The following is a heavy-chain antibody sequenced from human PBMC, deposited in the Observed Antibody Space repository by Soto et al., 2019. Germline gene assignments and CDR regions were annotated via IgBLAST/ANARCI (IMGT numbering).Heavy chain of an antibody. J-gene: IGHJ4*02. V-gene: IGHV3-64*01. CDR3: ARDPDSSGYYDFDY. CDR2: ISSYGGST. D-gene: IGHD3-22*01. CDR1: GFTFSSYA. Sequence: EVQLVESGGGLVQPGGYLRLSCAASGFTFSSYAMHWVRQAPGKGLEYVSAISSYGGSTYYANSVKGRFTISRDNSKNTLYLQMGSLRAEDMAVYYCARDPDSSGYYDFDYWGQGTLVIVSS.